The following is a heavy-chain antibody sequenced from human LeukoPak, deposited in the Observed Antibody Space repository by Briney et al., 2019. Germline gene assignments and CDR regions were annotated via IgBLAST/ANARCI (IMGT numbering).Heavy chain of an antibody. CDR2: LDSSSAYI. J-gene: IGHJ4*02. CDR1: GFTFNTYT. D-gene: IGHD5-12*01. V-gene: IGHV3-21*06. CDR3: ARGPSGYHNA. Sequence: GGSLRLSCAASGFTFNTYTMNWARQAPGKGLEWLSSLDSSSAYIFYADSVKGRFIISRDNAKNSLYLQTNSLRVEDTAVYYCARGPSGYHNAGGQGTLVTVSS.